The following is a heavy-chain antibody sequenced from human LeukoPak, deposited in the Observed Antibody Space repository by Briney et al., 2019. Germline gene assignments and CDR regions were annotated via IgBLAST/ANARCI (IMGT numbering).Heavy chain of an antibody. Sequence: GGSLRLSCAASEFDFSSHAMTWVRQAPGKGLVWVSRTNGDGSDTSYADSVKGRFTISRDSATNTLYLQMNSLRAEDTAIYYCVRDGEYSHGIDFDYWGQGALVTVSP. D-gene: IGHD5-18*01. V-gene: IGHV3-74*01. J-gene: IGHJ4*02. CDR3: VRDGEYSHGIDFDY. CDR1: EFDFSSHA. CDR2: TNGDGSDT.